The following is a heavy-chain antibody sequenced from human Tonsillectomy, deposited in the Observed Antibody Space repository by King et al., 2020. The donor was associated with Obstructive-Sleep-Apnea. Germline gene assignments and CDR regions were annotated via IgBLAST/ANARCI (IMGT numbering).Heavy chain of an antibody. J-gene: IGHJ4*02. V-gene: IGHV3-30*18. Sequence: VQLVESGGGVVQPGRSLRLSCAASGFIFSSYGMHWVRQAPGKGLEWVAVISYDGSNKYYADSVKGRFTISIDNSKNTLYLQMNSLRAEDTAVYYCAKVGGSGSYYGYYFDYWGQGTLVTVSS. D-gene: IGHD3-10*01. CDR2: ISYDGSNK. CDR3: AKVGGSGSYYGYYFDY. CDR1: GFIFSSYG.